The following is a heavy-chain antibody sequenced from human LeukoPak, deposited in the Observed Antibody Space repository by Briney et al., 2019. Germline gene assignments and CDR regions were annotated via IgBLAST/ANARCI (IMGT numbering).Heavy chain of an antibody. Sequence: SETLSLTCSVSGGSISNNYWSWIRQPPGKGLEWIGYIYYSGSANYNPSLKSRVTISVDTSKNQFSLKLSSVTAADTAVYYCAGSHPRYSGSYYGEYFQHWGQGTLVTVSS. CDR2: IYYSGSA. CDR1: GGSISNNY. J-gene: IGHJ1*01. CDR3: AGSHPRYSGSYYGEYFQH. D-gene: IGHD1-26*01. V-gene: IGHV4-59*01.